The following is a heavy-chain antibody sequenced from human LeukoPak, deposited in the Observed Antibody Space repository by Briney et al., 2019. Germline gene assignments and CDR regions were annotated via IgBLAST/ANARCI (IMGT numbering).Heavy chain of an antibody. J-gene: IGHJ4*02. Sequence: GGSLRLSCAASGFIFSSYAMTWVRHAPGKGLEWVSGISASGATTFYADSVKGRFTISRDSSKNTLFLQMNSLTDEDTAVYYCAKARYYDTSGNYFFDHWGQGTPVPVSS. CDR2: ISASGATT. D-gene: IGHD3-22*01. CDR1: GFIFSSYA. CDR3: AKARYYDTSGNYFFDH. V-gene: IGHV3-23*01.